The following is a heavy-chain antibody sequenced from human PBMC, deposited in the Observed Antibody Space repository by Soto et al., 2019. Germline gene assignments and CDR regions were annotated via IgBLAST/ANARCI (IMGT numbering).Heavy chain of an antibody. D-gene: IGHD2-2*01. Sequence: YMSWIRQAPGKGLEWVSYISSSGSTIYYADSVKGRFTISRDNAKNSLYLQMNSLRAEDTAVYYCARDSKYQLRTSNGGYWGQGTLVTV. CDR1: Y. J-gene: IGHJ4*02. CDR3: ARDSKYQLRTSNGGY. V-gene: IGHV3-11*01. CDR2: ISSSGSTI.